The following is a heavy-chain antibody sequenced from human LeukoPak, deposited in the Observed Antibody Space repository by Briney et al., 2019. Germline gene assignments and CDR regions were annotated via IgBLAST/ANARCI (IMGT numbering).Heavy chain of an antibody. J-gene: IGHJ4*02. CDR1: GFTFGSYA. Sequence: GGSLRLSCAASGFTFGSYAMNWVRQGPEKGLEWVSAISGSGGNTYYVDSVKGRFTISGDNSKNTLYLQMNFLRAEDTAVYYCAKGPAAQPDYWGQGTLVTVSS. V-gene: IGHV3-23*01. D-gene: IGHD6-13*01. CDR3: AKGPAAQPDY. CDR2: ISGSGGNT.